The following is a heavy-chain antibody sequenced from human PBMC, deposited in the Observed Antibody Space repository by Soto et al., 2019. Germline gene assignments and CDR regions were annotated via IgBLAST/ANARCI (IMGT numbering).Heavy chain of an antibody. J-gene: IGHJ5*02. CDR1: GVSLSSGGYY. Sequence: PSETLSLTCTVSGVSLSSGGYYWSWIRQHPGRGLGWIGYIYYSGSTYYNPSLKSRITISVDTSKNQFSLKLSSVTAADTAVYYCARGRDCSSTSCGTGRNWFDPWGQGTLVTVSS. V-gene: IGHV4-31*03. CDR2: IYYSGST. CDR3: ARGRDCSSTSCGTGRNWFDP. D-gene: IGHD2-2*01.